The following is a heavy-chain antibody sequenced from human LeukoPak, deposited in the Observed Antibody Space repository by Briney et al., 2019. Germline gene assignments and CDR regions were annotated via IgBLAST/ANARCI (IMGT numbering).Heavy chain of an antibody. CDR2: INSDSSIV. Sequence: PGGSLRLSCAASGLPFSSCSMTWVRQGPGKGLEWLSYINSDSSIVRYADSVKGRFTISRDNAKNSLYLQMNSVRDEDAAVNYCAGSVSANWFYYWGQGTLVTVSS. D-gene: IGHD1-1*01. V-gene: IGHV3-48*02. CDR3: AGSVSANWFYY. J-gene: IGHJ4*02. CDR1: GLPFSSCS.